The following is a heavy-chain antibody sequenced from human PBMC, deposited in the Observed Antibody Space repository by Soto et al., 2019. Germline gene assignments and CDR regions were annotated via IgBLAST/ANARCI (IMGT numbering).Heavy chain of an antibody. J-gene: IGHJ4*02. Sequence: SGPTLGNAPQTLTLTCTFSGFSLITGDVGVGWIRQPPGKALDWLAVIYWDDDKRYSPSLKSRLTITKDTSKNQVLLTMTNMDPVDTATYFCARSKYSISSFDYWGQGALVTVSS. D-gene: IGHD6-6*01. CDR1: GFSLITGDVG. V-gene: IGHV2-5*02. CDR3: ARSKYSISSFDY. CDR2: IYWDDDK.